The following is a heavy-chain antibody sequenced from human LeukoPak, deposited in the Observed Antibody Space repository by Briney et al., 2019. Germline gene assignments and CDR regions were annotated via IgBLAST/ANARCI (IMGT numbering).Heavy chain of an antibody. CDR1: GFIFSTYG. D-gene: IGHD3-22*01. Sequence: GGSLRLSCAASGFIFSTYGMHWVRQAPGKGLEWVAFIRYDGSIEYYADSVKGRFTISRDNSKNTLYLQMNSLRAEDTAVYYCARAPVYYDETRGYLKISNWYFDLWGRGTLVTVSS. CDR2: IRYDGSIE. V-gene: IGHV3-30*02. J-gene: IGHJ2*01. CDR3: ARAPVYYDETRGYLKISNWYFDL.